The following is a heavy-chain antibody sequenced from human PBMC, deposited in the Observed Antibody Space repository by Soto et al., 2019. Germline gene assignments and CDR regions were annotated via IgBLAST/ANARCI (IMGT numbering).Heavy chain of an antibody. J-gene: IGHJ4*02. CDR2: MNPNTGNS. V-gene: IGHV1-8*01. CDR3: ARRAETNGWNGFGADKYYFDF. CDR1: GYTFTSYD. D-gene: IGHD1-1*01. Sequence: GASVKVSCKASGYTFTSYDIYWGRQATGQGLEWMGWMNPNTGNSGYAQKFQGRVTVTSDTSINTAHMELSSLRSEDTAVYYCARRAETNGWNGFGADKYYFDFWGQGTLVTVSS.